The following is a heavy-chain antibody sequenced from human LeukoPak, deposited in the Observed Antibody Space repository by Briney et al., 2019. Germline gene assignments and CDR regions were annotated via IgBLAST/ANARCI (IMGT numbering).Heavy chain of an antibody. V-gene: IGHV4-59*01. D-gene: IGHD5-18*01. CDR2: IYYSGST. Sequence: SETLSLTCTVSGGSISSYYWSWVRQPPGKGLEWIGYIYYSGSTNYNPSLKSRVTISVDTSKNQFSLKLSSVTAADTAVYYCARARVVDTAMVTGLYYYYYYYMDVWGKGTTVTVSS. J-gene: IGHJ6*03. CDR3: ARARVVDTAMVTGLYYYYYYYMDV. CDR1: GGSISSYY.